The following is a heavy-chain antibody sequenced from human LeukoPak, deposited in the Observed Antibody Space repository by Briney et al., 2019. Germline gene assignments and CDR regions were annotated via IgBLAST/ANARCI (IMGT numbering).Heavy chain of an antibody. Sequence: SGTLSLTCTVSGGSISSYYWSWIRQPAGKGLEWIGRIYTSGSTNYNPSLKSRVTISVDTSKNQFSLKLSSVTAADTAVYYCARVSVVPAAVDYWGQGTLVTVSS. D-gene: IGHD2-2*01. J-gene: IGHJ4*02. CDR3: ARVSVVPAAVDY. V-gene: IGHV4-4*07. CDR2: IYTSGST. CDR1: GGSISSYY.